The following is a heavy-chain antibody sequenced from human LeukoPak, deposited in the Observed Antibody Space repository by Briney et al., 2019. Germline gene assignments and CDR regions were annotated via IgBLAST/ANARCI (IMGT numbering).Heavy chain of an antibody. CDR3: ARDGVAAAANDAFDI. Sequence: PGRSLRLSCAASGFNFDGYAMHWVRQAPGKGLEWVSGISWNSGNINYADSERGRFTISRDNAKNSLYLQMNSLRAEDTAVYYCARDGVAAAANDAFDIWGQGTMVTVSS. CDR1: GFNFDGYA. V-gene: IGHV3-9*01. D-gene: IGHD6-13*01. CDR2: ISWNSGNI. J-gene: IGHJ3*02.